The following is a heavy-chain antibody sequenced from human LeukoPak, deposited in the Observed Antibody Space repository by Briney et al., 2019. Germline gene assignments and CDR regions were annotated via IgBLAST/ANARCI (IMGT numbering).Heavy chain of an antibody. CDR3: AKNPHVLLWFGELSY. CDR1: GFTFSSYA. D-gene: IGHD3-10*01. V-gene: IGHV3-23*01. Sequence: GESLKISCAASGFTFSSYAMSWVRQAPGKGLEWVSAISGSGGSTYYADSVKGRFTISRDNSKNTLYLQMNSLRAEDTAVYYCAKNPHVLLWFGELSYWGQGTLVTVSS. J-gene: IGHJ4*02. CDR2: ISGSGGST.